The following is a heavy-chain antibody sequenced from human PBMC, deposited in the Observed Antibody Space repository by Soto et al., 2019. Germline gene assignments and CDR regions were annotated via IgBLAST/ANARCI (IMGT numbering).Heavy chain of an antibody. J-gene: IGHJ6*02. D-gene: IGHD6-13*01. CDR1: GFTFSDYY. CDR2: ISSSGSTI. CDR3: ARDFAAGTGGGYYYGMDV. Sequence: AGGSLRLSCAASGFTFSDYYMSWIRQAPGKGLEWVSYISSSGSTIYYADSVKGRFTISRDNAKNSLYLQMNSLRAEDTAVYYCARDFAAGTGGGYYYGMDVWGQGTTVTVSS. V-gene: IGHV3-11*01.